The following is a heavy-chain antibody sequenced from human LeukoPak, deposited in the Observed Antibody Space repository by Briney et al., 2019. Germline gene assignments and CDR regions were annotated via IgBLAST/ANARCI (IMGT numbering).Heavy chain of an antibody. Sequence: SGTLSLTCSVSGDSISSSNWWSWVRQPPGQGLEWIGEISRSGSTNYNPSLRSRVTISVDQSKNHFSLKLSSVTAADTAVYYCARGSWNHFDYWGQGTLVTVSS. J-gene: IGHJ4*02. D-gene: IGHD1-1*01. CDR3: ARGSWNHFDY. V-gene: IGHV4-4*02. CDR2: ISRSGST. CDR1: GDSISSSNW.